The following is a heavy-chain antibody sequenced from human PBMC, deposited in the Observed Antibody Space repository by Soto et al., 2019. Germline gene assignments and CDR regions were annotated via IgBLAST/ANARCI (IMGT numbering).Heavy chain of an antibody. CDR3: ARDRGGYGLYYYYGMDV. V-gene: IGHV1-46*01. CDR2: INPSGGST. CDR1: GYTFTSYY. D-gene: IGHD5-12*01. Sequence: ASVKVSCKASGYTFTSYYMHWVRQAPGQGLEWMGIINPSGGSTSYAQKFQGRVTMTRDTSTSTVYMELSSLRSEDTAVYYCARDRGGYGLYYYYGMDVWGQGTTVTVSS. J-gene: IGHJ6*02.